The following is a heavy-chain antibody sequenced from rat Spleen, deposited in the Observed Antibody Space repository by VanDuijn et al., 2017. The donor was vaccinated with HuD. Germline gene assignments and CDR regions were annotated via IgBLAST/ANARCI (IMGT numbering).Heavy chain of an antibody. CDR3: TRLGTVADY. D-gene: IGHD1-1*01. J-gene: IGHJ2*01. CDR1: GFTFSNYG. V-gene: IGHV5S13*01. Sequence: EVQLVESGGGLVQPGRSLKLSCAASGFTFSNYGMAWVRQAPTKGLEWFASISNTGGSIYYPDSVKGRFTISRHNTQNTQYLQMDSLRSEDTATYYCTRLGTVADYWGQEVMVTVSS. CDR2: ISNTGGSI.